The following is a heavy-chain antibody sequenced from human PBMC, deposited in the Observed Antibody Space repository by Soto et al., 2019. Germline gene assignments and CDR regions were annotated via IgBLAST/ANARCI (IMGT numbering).Heavy chain of an antibody. CDR1: GGTFSSYT. Sequence: AVKVSCKASGGTFSSYTISWVRQAPGQGLEWMGGIIPIFGTANYAQKFQGRVTITADESTSTAYMELSSLRSEDTAVYYCASAYCSGGSCYPWYAFDIWGQGTMVTVSS. CDR2: IIPIFGTA. D-gene: IGHD2-15*01. V-gene: IGHV1-69*13. CDR3: ASAYCSGGSCYPWYAFDI. J-gene: IGHJ3*02.